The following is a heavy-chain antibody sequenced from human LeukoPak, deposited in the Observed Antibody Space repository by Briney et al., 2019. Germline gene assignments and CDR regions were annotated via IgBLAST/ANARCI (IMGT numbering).Heavy chain of an antibody. V-gene: IGHV3-53*01. CDR1: GFTFSDYY. CDR2: IYSGGNT. Sequence: GGSLRLSCAASGFTFSDYYMSWIRQAPGKGLEWVSVIYSGGNTYYADSVKGRFTISRDNSKNTLYPQMNSLRAEDTAVYYCAREQIIVAAIYFDYWGQGTLVTVSS. J-gene: IGHJ4*02. CDR3: AREQIIVAAIYFDY. D-gene: IGHD2-2*02.